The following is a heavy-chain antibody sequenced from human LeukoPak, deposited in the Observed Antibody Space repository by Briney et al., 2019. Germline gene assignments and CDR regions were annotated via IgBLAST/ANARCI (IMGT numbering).Heavy chain of an antibody. J-gene: IGHJ4*02. CDR3: ARFMVRRFFDY. CDR1: GGSISSYY. V-gene: IGHV4-59*08. D-gene: IGHD3-10*01. Sequence: SETLSLTCTVSGGSISSYYWSWIRQPPGKGLEWIGYIYYSGSTNYNPSLKSRVTISVDTSKNQFSLKLSSVTAADTAVYYCARFMVRRFFDYWGQGTLVTVSS. CDR2: IYYSGST.